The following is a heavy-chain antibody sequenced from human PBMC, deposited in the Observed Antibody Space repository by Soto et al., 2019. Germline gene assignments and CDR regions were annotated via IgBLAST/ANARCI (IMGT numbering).Heavy chain of an antibody. V-gene: IGHV3-15*01. D-gene: IGHD3-3*01. CDR2: IKSKTDGGTT. CDR3: TTAAWTIFGVALCDD. CDR1: GFTFSNAW. J-gene: IGHJ4*02. Sequence: GGSLRLSCAASGFTFSNAWMSWVRQAPGKGLEWVGRIKSKTDGGTTDYAAPVKGRFTISRDDSKNTLYLQMNSLKTEDTAVYYCTTAAWTIFGVALCDDWGQGTLVTVSS.